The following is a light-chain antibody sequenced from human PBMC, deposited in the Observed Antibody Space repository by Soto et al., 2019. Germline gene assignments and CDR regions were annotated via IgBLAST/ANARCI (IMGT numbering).Light chain of an antibody. J-gene: IGLJ1*01. CDR1: SSDVGGYSY. CDR2: DVS. V-gene: IGLV2-14*01. CDR3: ASYTTSSTYV. Sequence: QSALTQPASVSGSPGQSIAISCTGTSSDVGGYSYVSWYQQQPGKAPKLVISDVSNRPSGVSDRSSGSKSGNTASLTISGLQTEDEADYYRASYTTSSTYVFGTGTKVTVL.